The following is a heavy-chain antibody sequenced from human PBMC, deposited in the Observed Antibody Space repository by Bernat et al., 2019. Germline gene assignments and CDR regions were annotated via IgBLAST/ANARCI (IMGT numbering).Heavy chain of an antibody. V-gene: IGHV3-30*18. Sequence: VQLLESGGGLVQPGGSLRLSCAASGFTFSSYGMHWVRQAPGKGLEWVAVISYDGSNKYYADSVKGRFTISRDNSKNTLYLQMNSLRAEDTAVYYCAKDAPKGGFWNYYPDYWGQGTLVTVSS. CDR1: GFTFSSYG. J-gene: IGHJ4*02. CDR2: ISYDGSNK. CDR3: AKDAPKGGFWNYYPDY. D-gene: IGHD1-7*01.